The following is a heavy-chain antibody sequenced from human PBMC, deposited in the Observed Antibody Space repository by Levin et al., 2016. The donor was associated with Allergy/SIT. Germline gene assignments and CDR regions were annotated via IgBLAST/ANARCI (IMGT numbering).Heavy chain of an antibody. CDR3: ARDCSGYWGWFDP. J-gene: IGHJ5*02. CDR2: ISSSSSTI. Sequence: GESLKISCAASGFTFSSYSMNWVRQAPGKGLEWVSYISSSSSTIYYADSVKGRFTISRDNAKNSLYLQMNSLRAEDTALYYCARDCSGYWGWFDPWGQGTLVTVSS. D-gene: IGHD3-22*01. V-gene: IGHV3-48*01. CDR1: GFTFSSYS.